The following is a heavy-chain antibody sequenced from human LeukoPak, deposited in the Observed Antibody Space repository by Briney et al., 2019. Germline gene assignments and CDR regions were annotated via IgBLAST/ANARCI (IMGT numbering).Heavy chain of an antibody. CDR2: INPNSGAT. Sequence: ASVKVSCKASGYTLTGYYMHWVRQAPGQGLGWMGWINPNSGATNYPQKFQGRVTMTSDTSVSTAYMEMTGLRSDDTAVYYCARGHDSSGYHPNWFDPWGQGTLVTVSS. CDR1: GYTLTGYY. J-gene: IGHJ5*02. V-gene: IGHV1-2*02. D-gene: IGHD3-22*01. CDR3: ARGHDSSGYHPNWFDP.